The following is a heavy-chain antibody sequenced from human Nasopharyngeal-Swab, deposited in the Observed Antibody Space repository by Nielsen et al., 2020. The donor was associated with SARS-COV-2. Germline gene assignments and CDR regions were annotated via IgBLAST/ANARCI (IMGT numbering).Heavy chain of an antibody. CDR2: ISSNGGST. D-gene: IGHD6-19*01. Sequence: GESLKISCAASGFTFSSYAMHWVRQAPGKGLEYVSAISSNGGSTYYANSVTGRFTISRDNSKNTLYLQMGSLRAEDMAVYYCARGRSSGWYKAFDIWGQGTMVTVSS. V-gene: IGHV3-64*01. J-gene: IGHJ3*02. CDR1: GFTFSSYA. CDR3: ARGRSSGWYKAFDI.